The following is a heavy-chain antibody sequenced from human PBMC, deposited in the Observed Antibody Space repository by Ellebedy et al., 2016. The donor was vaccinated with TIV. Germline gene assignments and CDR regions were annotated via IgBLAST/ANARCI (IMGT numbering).Heavy chain of an antibody. J-gene: IGHJ6*02. Sequence: GESLKISXAASGFTFSSYGMHWVRQAPGKGLEWVAVISYDGSNKYYADSVKGRFTISRDNSKNTLYLQMNSLRAEDTAVYYCAKDSLVWYYENYYYCGMDVWGQGTTVTVSS. D-gene: IGHD3-22*01. V-gene: IGHV3-30*18. CDR3: AKDSLVWYYENYYYCGMDV. CDR1: GFTFSSYG. CDR2: ISYDGSNK.